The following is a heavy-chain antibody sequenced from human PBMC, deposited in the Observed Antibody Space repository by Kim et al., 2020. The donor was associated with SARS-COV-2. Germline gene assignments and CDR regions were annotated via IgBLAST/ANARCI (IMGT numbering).Heavy chain of an antibody. V-gene: IGHV4-59*01. D-gene: IGHD3-10*01. Sequence: SETLSLTCTVSGGSISSYYWSWIRQPPGKGLEWIGYIYYSGSTNYNPSLKSRVTISVDTSKNQFSLKLSSVTAADTAVYYCARDRRYYYGSGSSFDYWGQGTLVTVSS. CDR3: ARDRRYYYGSGSSFDY. CDR2: IYYSGST. CDR1: GGSISSYY. J-gene: IGHJ4*02.